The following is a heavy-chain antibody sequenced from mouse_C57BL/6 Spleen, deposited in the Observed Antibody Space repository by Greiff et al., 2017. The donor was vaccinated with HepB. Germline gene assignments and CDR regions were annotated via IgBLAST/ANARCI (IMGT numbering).Heavy chain of an antibody. CDR2: IYPGDGDT. CDR1: GYAFSSYW. Sequence: VQRVESGAELVKPGASVKISCKASGYAFSSYWMNWVKQRPGKGLEGIGQIYPGDGDTNYNGKFKGKATLTADKSSSTDYLQLSSLTSEDYGVYFCAIYYGKGFAYWGHGTLFTVSA. J-gene: IGHJ3*01. D-gene: IGHD2-1*01. CDR3: AIYYGKGFAY. V-gene: IGHV1-80*01.